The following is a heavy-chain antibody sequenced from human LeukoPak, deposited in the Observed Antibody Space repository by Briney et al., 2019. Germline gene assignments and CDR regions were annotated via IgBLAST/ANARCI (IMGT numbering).Heavy chain of an antibody. CDR1: GFTFDDYG. D-gene: IGHD2-2*01. CDR2: INWNGGST. V-gene: IGHV3-20*04. Sequence: PGGSLRLSCAASGFTFDDYGMSWFRQAPGKGLEWVSGINWNGGSTGYADSVKGRFTISRDNAKNSLYLQMNSLRAEDTALYYCARGAYCSSTSCSSFDYWGQGTLVTVSS. CDR3: ARGAYCSSTSCSSFDY. J-gene: IGHJ4*02.